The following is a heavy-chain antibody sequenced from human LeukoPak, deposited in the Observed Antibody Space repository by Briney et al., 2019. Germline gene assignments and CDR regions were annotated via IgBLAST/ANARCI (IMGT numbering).Heavy chain of an antibody. Sequence: GGSLRLSCVASGFTFSNAWMSWVRQAPGKGLEWVGRIKRKSDGGTTDLAAPVKGRFTISRDDSKNTLYLQMNSLKAEDTAVYYCTTDRAVAAVGDFDYWGQGTLVTVSS. J-gene: IGHJ4*02. CDR1: GFTFSNAW. CDR2: IKRKSDGGTT. V-gene: IGHV3-15*01. CDR3: TTDRAVAAVGDFDY. D-gene: IGHD6-13*01.